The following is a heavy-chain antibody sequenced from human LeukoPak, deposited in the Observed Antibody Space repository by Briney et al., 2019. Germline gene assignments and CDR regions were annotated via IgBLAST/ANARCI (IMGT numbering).Heavy chain of an antibody. D-gene: IGHD2-15*01. CDR2: ISGSGNI. CDR1: GGSIRSYY. V-gene: IGHV4-4*07. Sequence: SETLSLTCSVSGGSIRSYYWSWIRQPAGKKLEWIGRISGSGNIDYNPSLKSRLTMSVDTSKNQFSLKLNSVTAADTAVYYCAREGRSSTPGYWGQGTLVTVSS. J-gene: IGHJ4*01. CDR3: AREGRSSTPGY.